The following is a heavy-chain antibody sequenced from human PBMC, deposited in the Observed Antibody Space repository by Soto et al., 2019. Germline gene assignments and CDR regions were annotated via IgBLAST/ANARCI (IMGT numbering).Heavy chain of an antibody. CDR3: ARLRYSSGWYGRGVDY. CDR1: GYSFTSYW. V-gene: IGHV5-51*01. D-gene: IGHD6-19*01. CDR2: IYPGDSDT. J-gene: IGHJ4*02. Sequence: GESLKISCKGSGYSFTSYWIGWVRQMPGKGLEWMGIIYPGDSDTRYSPSFQGQVTISADKSISTAYLQWSSLKASDTAMYYCARLRYSSGWYGRGVDYWGQGTLVTVSS.